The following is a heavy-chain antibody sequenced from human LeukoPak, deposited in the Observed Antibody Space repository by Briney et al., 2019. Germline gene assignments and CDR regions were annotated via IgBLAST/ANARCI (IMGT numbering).Heavy chain of an antibody. V-gene: IGHV1-18*01. D-gene: IGHD4-17*01. Sequence: ASVKVSCKASGYTFTSYGISWVRQAPGQGLEWMGWISAYNGNTNYAQKLQGRVTMTTDTSTSTAYMELRSLRSEDTAVYYCARGFDYGDYYYYGMDVWGQGTTVTVSS. CDR3: ARGFDYGDYYYYGMDV. CDR1: GYTFTSYG. J-gene: IGHJ6*02. CDR2: ISAYNGNT.